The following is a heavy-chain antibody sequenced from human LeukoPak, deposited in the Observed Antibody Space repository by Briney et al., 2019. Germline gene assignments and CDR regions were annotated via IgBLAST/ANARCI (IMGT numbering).Heavy chain of an antibody. J-gene: IGHJ4*02. Sequence: GGPLRLSCAASGLSLRTYVMSGVREAPGKGLEWDSTISGSGGSTFYADSVKGRFTISRDISKNTLYLQMNNLRAEETAVYYCAGRGPMITFGGVIAYFQYWGQGTLVTVSS. CDR2: ISGSGGST. V-gene: IGHV3-23*01. CDR3: AGRGPMITFGGVIAYFQY. D-gene: IGHD3-16*02. CDR1: GLSLRTYV.